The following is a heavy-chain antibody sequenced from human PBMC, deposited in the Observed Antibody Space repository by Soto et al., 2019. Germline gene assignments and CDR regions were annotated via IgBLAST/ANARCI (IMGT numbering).Heavy chain of an antibody. J-gene: IGHJ4*02. CDR1: GFPFSDYY. CDR3: ARDLYCTNGVCYMRYYFDY. CDR2: ISSSGSTI. D-gene: IGHD2-8*01. Sequence: GGSLRLSCAASGFPFSDYYMSWIRQAPGKGLEWVSYISSSGSTIYYADSVKGRFTISRDNAKNSLYLQMNSLRAEDTAVYYCARDLYCTNGVCYMRYYFDYWGQGTLVTVSS. V-gene: IGHV3-11*01.